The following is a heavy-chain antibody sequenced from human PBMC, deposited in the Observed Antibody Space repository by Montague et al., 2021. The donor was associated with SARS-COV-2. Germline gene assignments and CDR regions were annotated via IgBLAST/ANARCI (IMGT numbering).Heavy chain of an antibody. CDR3: ARAGGFYDYWSGYSSSAGFFDP. J-gene: IGHJ5*02. V-gene: IGHV4-59*02. Sequence: SETLSLTCTVSGGSVSSYYWSWIRQSPGKGLQWLGYIYYSGSTDYNSSLKSRVTMSVDTSKNQHSLRLKSVTTADTAVYFCARAGGFYDYWSGYSSSAGFFDPWGQGILVTVSS. CDR2: IYYSGST. CDR1: GGSVSSYY. D-gene: IGHD3-3*01.